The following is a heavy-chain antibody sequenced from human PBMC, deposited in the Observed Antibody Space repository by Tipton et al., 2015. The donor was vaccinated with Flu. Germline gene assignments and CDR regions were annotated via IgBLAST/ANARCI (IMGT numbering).Heavy chain of an antibody. J-gene: IGHJ4*02. CDR1: GGSISRSHYS. CDR2: IYYSGST. CDR3: ARDYLLGDLSFFDN. D-gene: IGHD3-16*02. V-gene: IGHV4-39*07. Sequence: TLSLTCTVSGGSISRSHYSWGWIRQPPGKGLEWIGNIYYSGSTNYNASLKSRVTMSVDTSKNQFSLKLSSVTVADTAVYYCARDYLLGDLSFFDNWGQGTLVTVSS.